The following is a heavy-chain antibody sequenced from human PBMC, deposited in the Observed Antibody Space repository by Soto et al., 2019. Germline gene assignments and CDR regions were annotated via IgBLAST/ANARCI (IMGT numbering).Heavy chain of an antibody. Sequence: GGSPSPSRSSSGITLRSYSIHCVRQAPGKGLEYVSSIGLKGSSTFYAAGVKSRFTISRDNSKKTLYLQMNSLRYEYTSEYYGVKPAAYSIDSNAYYPFWGRGTLVTVSS. CDR2: IGLKGSST. V-gene: IGHV3-64D*06. J-gene: IGHJ4*02. D-gene: IGHD3-16*01. CDR1: GITLRSYS. CDR3: VKPAAYSIDSNAYYPF.